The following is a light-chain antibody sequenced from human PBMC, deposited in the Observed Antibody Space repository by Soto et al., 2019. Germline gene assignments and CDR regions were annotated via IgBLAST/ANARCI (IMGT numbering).Light chain of an antibody. CDR3: HQTYITPWM. CDR2: AAS. V-gene: IGKV1-39*01. Sequence: DIQMTQSPSSLSASVGDRFTITCRASQIISSYLNWYQQKPGKAPKLLIYAASSLESGVPSRFTGSGSGTDFTLTISSLQPEDFATYFCHQTYITPWMFGQGTKVDI. J-gene: IGKJ1*01. CDR1: QIISSY.